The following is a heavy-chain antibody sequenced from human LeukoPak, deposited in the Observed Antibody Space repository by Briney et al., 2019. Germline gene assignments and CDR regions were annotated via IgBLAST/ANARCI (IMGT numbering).Heavy chain of an antibody. J-gene: IGHJ5*01. CDR2: ISSSGSTI. Sequence: GGSLRLSCAASGFTFSSYEMNWVRQAPGKGLEWVSYISSSGSTIYYADSVKGRFTISRDNTKNSLYLQMNSLRAEETAVYYCARDVGPRTENWFDSWGQGTLVTVSS. CDR3: ARDVGPRTENWFDS. V-gene: IGHV3-48*03. CDR1: GFTFSSYE. D-gene: IGHD1-26*01.